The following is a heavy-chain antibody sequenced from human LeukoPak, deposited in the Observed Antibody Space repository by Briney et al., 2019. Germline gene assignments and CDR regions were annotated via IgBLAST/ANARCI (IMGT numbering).Heavy chain of an antibody. D-gene: IGHD2-15*01. J-gene: IGHJ1*01. CDR3: VKDGRRTPPC. CDR1: GFTFRNYV. Sequence: GGSLRLSCAASGFTFRNYVMSWVRQAPGKGPEWVSGINGGGGSTFYVESVTGRFTISRDNSKNTLFLQMNTLRAEDTAVYYCVKDGRRTPPCWGQGTLVTVSS. V-gene: IGHV3-23*01. CDR2: INGGGGST.